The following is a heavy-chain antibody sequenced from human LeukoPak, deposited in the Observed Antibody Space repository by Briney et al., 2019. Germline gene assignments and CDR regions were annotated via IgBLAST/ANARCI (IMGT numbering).Heavy chain of an antibody. CDR1: GGSFSGYY. J-gene: IGHJ5*02. D-gene: IGHD2-15*01. V-gene: IGHV4-34*01. Sequence: SETLSLTCAVYGGSFSGYYWSWIRQPPGKGLEWIGEINHSGSTNYNPYLTSRVTISVDTSKNQFSLKLSSVTAADAAVYYCARYIVVVVAATRANWFDPWGQGTLVTVSS. CDR3: ARYIVVVVAATRANWFDP. CDR2: INHSGST.